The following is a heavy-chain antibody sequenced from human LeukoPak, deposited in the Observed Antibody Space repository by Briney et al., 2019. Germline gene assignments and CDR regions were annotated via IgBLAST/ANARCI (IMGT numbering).Heavy chain of an antibody. CDR2: IRYDGSNK. CDR1: GFTFSSYG. J-gene: IGHJ3*02. D-gene: IGHD6-19*01. V-gene: IGHV3-30*02. CDR3: ARGLSGWYAEVAFDI. Sequence: GGSPRLSCAASGFTFSSYGMHWVRQAPGKGLEWVAFIRYDGSNKYYADSVKGRFTISRDNSKNTLYLQMNSLRAEDMAVYYCARGLSGWYAEVAFDIWGQGTMVTVSS.